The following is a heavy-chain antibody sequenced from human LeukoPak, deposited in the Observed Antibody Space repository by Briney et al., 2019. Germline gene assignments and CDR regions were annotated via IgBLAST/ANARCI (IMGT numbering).Heavy chain of an antibody. V-gene: IGHV1-69*02. D-gene: IGHD5-18*01. CDR1: GGTFSSYT. Sequence: SVKVSCKASGGTFSSYTISWVRQAPGQGLEWMGRIIPILGIANYAQKFQGRVTITADKSTSTAYMELSSLRSEDTAVYSCALWPRGYSLIFDYWGQGTLVTVSS. CDR3: ALWPRGYSLIFDY. CDR2: IIPILGIA. J-gene: IGHJ4*02.